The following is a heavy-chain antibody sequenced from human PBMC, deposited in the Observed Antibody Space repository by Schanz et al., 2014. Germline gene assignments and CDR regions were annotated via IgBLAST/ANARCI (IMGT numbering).Heavy chain of an antibody. V-gene: IGHV1-24*01. CDR3: ATETSRTWFYNGVDV. J-gene: IGHJ6*02. CDR1: GYTFTSYY. D-gene: IGHD2-2*01. Sequence: QVQLVQSGAEVKKPGASVKVSCKASGYTFTSYYMHWVRQAPGQGLEWMGGFHHEDGDTVYAQKFQGRVSMTEDTSTDTAYVELSRLTSEDTGVYYCATETSRTWFYNGVDVWGQGTTVTVSS. CDR2: FHHEDGDT.